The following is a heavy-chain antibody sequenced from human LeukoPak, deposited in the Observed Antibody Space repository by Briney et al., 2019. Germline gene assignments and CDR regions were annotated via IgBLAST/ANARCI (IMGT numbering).Heavy chain of an antibody. D-gene: IGHD4-11*01. CDR2: INPNSGGT. J-gene: IGHJ4*02. Sequence: ASVKVSCKASGYTFTNYYIHWVRQAPGQGLEWMGRINPNSGGTNYAQKFQDRVTMTRDTSISTAYMELSRLRSDDTAVYYCAKRTTVTGSGLGFDYWGQGTLVTVSS. V-gene: IGHV1-2*06. CDR1: GYTFTNYY. CDR3: AKRTTVTGSGLGFDY.